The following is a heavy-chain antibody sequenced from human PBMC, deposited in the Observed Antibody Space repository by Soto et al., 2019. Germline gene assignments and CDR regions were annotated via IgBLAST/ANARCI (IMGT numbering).Heavy chain of an antibody. J-gene: IGHJ4*02. Sequence: HPGGSLRLSCAASGFTVSSNYMSWVRQAPGKGLEWVSVIYSGGSTYYADSVKGRFTISRDNSKNTLYLQMNSLRAEDTAVYYCARGFPMVRGVIITDYWGQGTLVTVS. D-gene: IGHD3-10*01. CDR2: IYSGGST. CDR3: ARGFPMVRGVIITDY. CDR1: GFTVSSNY. V-gene: IGHV3-53*01.